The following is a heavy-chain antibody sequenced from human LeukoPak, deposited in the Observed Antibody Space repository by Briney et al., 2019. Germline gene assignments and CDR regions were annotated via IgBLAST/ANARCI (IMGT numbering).Heavy chain of an antibody. V-gene: IGHV1-2*04. CDR3: ARSSGWYDTDY. CDR2: INPNTGGT. J-gene: IGHJ4*02. Sequence: GASVKVSCKASGYTFTGYYIHWVRQAPGQGLEWMGWINPNTGGTNYAQKFQGWVTMTRDTSISTAYMELSRLTSDDTAVYYCARSSGWYDTDYWGQGTLVTVSS. CDR1: GYTFTGYY. D-gene: IGHD6-19*01.